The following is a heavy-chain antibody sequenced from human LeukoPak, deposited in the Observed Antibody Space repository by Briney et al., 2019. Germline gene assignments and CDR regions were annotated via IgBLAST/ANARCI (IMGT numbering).Heavy chain of an antibody. CDR1: GFTFSIYA. V-gene: IGHV3-23*01. D-gene: IGHD6-13*01. J-gene: IGHJ4*02. CDR2: ISGSGGST. CDR3: AKVKSKLAAAGYYFDY. Sequence: GGSLRLSCAASGFTFSIYAMSWVRQAPGKGLEWVSAISGSGGSTYYADSVKGRFTISRDNSKNTLYLQMNSLRAEDTAVYYCAKVKSKLAAAGYYFDYWGQGTLVTVSS.